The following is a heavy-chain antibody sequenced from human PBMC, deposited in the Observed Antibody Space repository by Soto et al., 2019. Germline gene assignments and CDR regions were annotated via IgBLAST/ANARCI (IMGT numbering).Heavy chain of an antibody. D-gene: IGHD2-15*01. CDR3: ARDDSGFSGSHFIGYFNY. Sequence: ASVKVSCKASGNTVPNYAIHWVRQAPGQRLEWMGWINGGNGNTYYSKHFQGRVTFTRDTAAGTVYMQLSSLTSEDTAVYYCARDDSGFSGSHFIGYFNYWGQGVLV. J-gene: IGHJ4*02. CDR2: INGGNGNT. CDR1: GNTVPNYA. V-gene: IGHV1-3*01.